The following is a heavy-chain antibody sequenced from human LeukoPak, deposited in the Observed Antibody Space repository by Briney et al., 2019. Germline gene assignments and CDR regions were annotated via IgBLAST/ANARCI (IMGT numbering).Heavy chain of an antibody. CDR2: IYTSGST. Sequence: PSETLSLTCTVSGGSISVYYWSWIRQPAGKGLEWIGRIYTSGSTNYNPSLKSRVTMSVDTSKNQFSLKLSSVTAADTAVYYCAREDYDFWSGYRINHFDYWGQGTLVTVSS. CDR1: GGSISVYY. CDR3: AREDYDFWSGYRINHFDY. J-gene: IGHJ4*02. V-gene: IGHV4-4*07. D-gene: IGHD3-3*01.